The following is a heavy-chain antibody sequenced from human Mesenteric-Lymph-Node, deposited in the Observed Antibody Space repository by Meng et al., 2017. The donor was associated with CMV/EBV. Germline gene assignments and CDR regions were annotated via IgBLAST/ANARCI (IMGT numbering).Heavy chain of an antibody. D-gene: IGHD3-22*01. V-gene: IGHV1-24*01. CDR1: GYTLTELS. J-gene: IGHJ6*02. Sequence: ASVKVSCKVSGYTLTELSMHWVRQAPGKGLEWMGGFDPEDGETIYAQKFQGRVTMTEDTSTDTAYMELSSLRSEDTAVYYCATVIPMISPPYYYYYGMDVWGQGTTVTVSS. CDR3: ATVIPMISPPYYYYYGMDV. CDR2: FDPEDGET.